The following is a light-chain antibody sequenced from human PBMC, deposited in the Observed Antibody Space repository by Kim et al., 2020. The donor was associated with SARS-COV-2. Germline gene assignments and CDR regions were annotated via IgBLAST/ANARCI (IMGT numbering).Light chain of an antibody. J-gene: IGLJ2*01. CDR1: KLADKY. CDR3: QAWDSSTFVV. V-gene: IGLV3-1*01. CDR2: QDN. Sequence: SYELTQPPSVSVSPGQTASITCSGYKLADKYVCWYQQKPGQSPVLVMYQDNRRPSGIPERFSGSNSGNTATLTISGTQAMDEADYYCQAWDSSTFVVFGGETQLTVL.